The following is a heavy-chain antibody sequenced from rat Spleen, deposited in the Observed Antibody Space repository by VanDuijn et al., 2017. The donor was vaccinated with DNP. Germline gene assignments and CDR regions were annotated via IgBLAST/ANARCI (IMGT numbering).Heavy chain of an antibody. J-gene: IGHJ2*01. Sequence: EVQLVESGGGLVQPGGSLKLSCAASGFRFSDYNMAWVRQAPKKGLEWVANILYDGSRTYYRNSVKGRFTISRDNAKTSLYLQMDSLRSEDTATYYCTTDVYGPDYWGQGVMVTVSS. V-gene: IGHV5S10*01. CDR3: TTDVYGPDY. CDR1: GFRFSDYN. D-gene: IGHD1-11*01. CDR2: ILYDGSRT.